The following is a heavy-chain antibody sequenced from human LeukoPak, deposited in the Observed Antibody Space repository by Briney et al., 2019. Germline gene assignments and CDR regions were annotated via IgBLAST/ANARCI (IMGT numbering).Heavy chain of an antibody. Sequence: SETLSLTCTVSGGSISGSSYYWGWIRQPPGKGLEWIGSIYYSGNTYYSPSLKSRVTISVDTSKNQFSLKLTSVTAADTAVYYCARDGDYGDLDYWGQGTLVTVSS. V-gene: IGHV4-39*07. CDR1: GGSISGSSYY. J-gene: IGHJ4*02. CDR3: ARDGDYGDLDY. CDR2: IYYSGNT. D-gene: IGHD4-17*01.